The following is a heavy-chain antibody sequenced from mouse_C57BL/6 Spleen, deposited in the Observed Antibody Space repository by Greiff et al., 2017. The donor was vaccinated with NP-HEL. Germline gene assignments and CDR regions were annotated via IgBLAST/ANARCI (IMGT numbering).Heavy chain of an antibody. D-gene: IGHD4-1*01. Sequence: EVHLVESGGDLVKPGGSLKLPCAASGFTFSSYGMSWVRQTPDKRLEWVATISSGGSYTYYPDSVKGRFTISRDNAKNTLYMQMSSLKSEDTAMYYCARQEAPSNWGYFDYWGQGTTLTVSS. CDR3: ARQEAPSNWGYFDY. V-gene: IGHV5-6*01. J-gene: IGHJ2*01. CDR1: GFTFSSYG. CDR2: ISSGGSYT.